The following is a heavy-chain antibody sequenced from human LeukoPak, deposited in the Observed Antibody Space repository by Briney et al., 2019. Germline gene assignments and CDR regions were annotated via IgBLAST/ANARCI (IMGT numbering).Heavy chain of an antibody. J-gene: IGHJ4*02. CDR1: GGSISSGSYY. CDR3: ARDREVGATGYYFDY. Sequence: PSETLSLTCTFSGGSISSGSYYWSWIRHPAGKGLEWIGRIYTSGSTTYNSSLKSRVTISLDTSKNHFSLRLSSVTAADTAVYYCARDREVGATGYYFDYWGQGTLVTVSS. V-gene: IGHV4-61*02. CDR2: IYTSGST. D-gene: IGHD1-26*01.